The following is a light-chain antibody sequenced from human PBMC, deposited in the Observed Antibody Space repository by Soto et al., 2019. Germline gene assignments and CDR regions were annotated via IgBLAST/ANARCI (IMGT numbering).Light chain of an antibody. V-gene: IGKV1-27*01. CDR1: QGISNY. J-gene: IGKJ3*01. CDR2: AAS. Sequence: DIQMTQSPSSLSASVGDRVTITCRASQGISNYLAWYQQKPGNVPKLLIYAASTLQSGFPSRFSGSGSETDFTLTISSLQPEEVATYYCKKYNSAPPAEFSFGPGTKVD. CDR3: KKYNSAPPAEFS.